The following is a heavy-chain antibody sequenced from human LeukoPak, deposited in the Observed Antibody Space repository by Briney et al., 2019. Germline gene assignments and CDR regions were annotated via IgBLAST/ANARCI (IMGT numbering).Heavy chain of an antibody. CDR2: ISGSGGST. Sequence: PGGSLRLSCAASGFTFSSYAMSWVRQAPVKGLEWVSAISGSGGSTYYADSVKGRFTISRDNSKNTLYLQMNSLRAEDTAVYYCAKPLQGGDYGDAFDIWGQGTMVTVSS. CDR1: GFTFSSYA. CDR3: AKPLQGGDYGDAFDI. V-gene: IGHV3-23*01. J-gene: IGHJ3*02. D-gene: IGHD4-17*01.